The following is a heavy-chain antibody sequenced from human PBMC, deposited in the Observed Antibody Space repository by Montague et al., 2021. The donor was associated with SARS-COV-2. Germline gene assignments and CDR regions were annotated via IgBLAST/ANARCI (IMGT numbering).Heavy chain of an antibody. J-gene: IGHJ6*02. CDR2: IFRSGAT. V-gene: IGHV4-59*01. Sequence: SETLSLTCTGTGDAISEYYWSWIRQPPGMGLEWIGYIFRSGATNYNPPLKSRVIISLDTSKSQFSLRLSSVTAADTAIYYCARTSRGSSYFYGVDVWGQGTTVTVSS. D-gene: IGHD3-10*01. CDR3: ARTSRGSSYFYGVDV. CDR1: GDAISEYY.